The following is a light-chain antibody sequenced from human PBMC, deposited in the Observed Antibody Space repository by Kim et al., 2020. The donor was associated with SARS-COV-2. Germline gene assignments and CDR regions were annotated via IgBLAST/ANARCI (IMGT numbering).Light chain of an antibody. J-gene: IGLJ3*02. Sequence: LGQTVRITCQGDSLRSYYASWYQQKPGQAPVLVIYGKNNRPSGIPDRFSGSSSGNTASLTITGAQAEDEADYYCNSRDSSGNPLVFGGGTQLTVL. CDR1: SLRSYY. V-gene: IGLV3-19*01. CDR2: GKN. CDR3: NSRDSSGNPLV.